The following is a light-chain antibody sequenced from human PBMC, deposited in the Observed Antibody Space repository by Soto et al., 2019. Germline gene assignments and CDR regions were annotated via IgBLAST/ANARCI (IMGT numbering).Light chain of an antibody. Sequence: DIQMTQSPSSLSASVRDRVTITCRASQSISSYLNWYQQKPGKAPKLLIYAASSLQSGVPSRFSGGGSGTDFTLTVSSLQPEDFATYFCQQSYSTPRTFGQGTKVEVK. CDR3: QQSYSTPRT. CDR1: QSISSY. J-gene: IGKJ1*01. V-gene: IGKV1-39*01. CDR2: AAS.